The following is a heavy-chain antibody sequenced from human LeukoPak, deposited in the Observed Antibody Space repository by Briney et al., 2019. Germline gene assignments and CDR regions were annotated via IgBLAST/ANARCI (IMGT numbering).Heavy chain of an antibody. CDR3: ARGGVSIAARWFDP. CDR2: IYYSGST. D-gene: IGHD6-6*01. Sequence: PSETLSLTCTVSGGSISSSSYYWGWLRQPPGKGLEWIGSIYYSGSTNYNPSLKSRVTISVDTSKNQFSLKLSSVTAADTAVYYCARGGVSIAARWFDPWGQGTLVTVSS. J-gene: IGHJ5*02. V-gene: IGHV4-39*07. CDR1: GGSISSSSYY.